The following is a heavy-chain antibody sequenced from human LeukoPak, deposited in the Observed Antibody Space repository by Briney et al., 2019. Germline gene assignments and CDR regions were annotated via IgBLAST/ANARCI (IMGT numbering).Heavy chain of an antibody. CDR3: ARDGNLLLNWFDP. J-gene: IGHJ5*02. Sequence: KPSETLSLTCTVSGGSISSSSYYWGWMRQPPGKGLEWIGSIYYSGSTYYNPSLKSRVTISVDTSKNQFSLKLSSVTAADTAVYYCARDGNLLLNWFDPWGQGTLVTVSS. CDR1: GGSISSSSYY. CDR2: IYYSGST. V-gene: IGHV4-39*07. D-gene: IGHD1-7*01.